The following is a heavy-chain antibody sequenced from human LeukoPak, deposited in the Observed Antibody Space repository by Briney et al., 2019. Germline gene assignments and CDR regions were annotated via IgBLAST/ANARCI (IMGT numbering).Heavy chain of an antibody. J-gene: IGHJ4*02. V-gene: IGHV4-59*12. CDR1: GGSISSYY. CDR2: IYYSGST. CDR3: ARRNYYDSTGYFDS. Sequence: KPSETLSLTCTVSGGSISSYYWSWIRQPPGKGLEWIGYIYYSGSTNYNPSLKSRVTISVDTSKNQFSLKLSSVTAADTAVYYCARRNYYDSTGYFDSWGQGTLVTASS. D-gene: IGHD3-22*01.